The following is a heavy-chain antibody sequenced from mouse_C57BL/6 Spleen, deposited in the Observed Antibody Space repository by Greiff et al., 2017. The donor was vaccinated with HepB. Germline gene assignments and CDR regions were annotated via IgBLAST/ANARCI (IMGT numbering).Heavy chain of an antibody. D-gene: IGHD1-1*01. J-gene: IGHJ4*01. V-gene: IGHV3-6*01. CDR2: ISYDGSN. CDR1: GYSITSGYY. CDR3: AKVITTDAMDY. Sequence: EVQLQQSGPGLVKPSQSLSLTCSVTGYSITSGYYWNWIRQFPGNKLEWMGYISYDGSNNYNPSLKNRISITRDTSTNQFFLKLNTVTTEDTATYYCAKVITTDAMDYWGQGTSVTVSS.